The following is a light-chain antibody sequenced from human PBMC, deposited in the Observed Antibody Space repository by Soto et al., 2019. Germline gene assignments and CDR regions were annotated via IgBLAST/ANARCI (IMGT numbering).Light chain of an antibody. V-gene: IGKV1-5*03. CDR3: QQYDAYPRT. Sequence: DIQMTQSPSTLSASVGDRVNITCRASQGFSTWLAGYQQKPGKAPKLLIYKASSLQSGVPSRFSGSGSWSEFTLTISSLQPDDFAPYYCQQYDAYPRTFGQGTTVEIK. J-gene: IGKJ1*01. CDR2: KAS. CDR1: QGFSTW.